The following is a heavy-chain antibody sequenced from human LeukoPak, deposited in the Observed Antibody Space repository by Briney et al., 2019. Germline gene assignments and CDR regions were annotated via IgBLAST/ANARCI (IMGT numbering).Heavy chain of an antibody. CDR3: ARDRIPYSTYYYGMDV. Sequence: GGSLRLSCAASGFTFSSYAMSWVRQAPGKGLEWVSAISGSGGSTYYADSVKGRFTISRDNSKNTLYLQMNSLRAEDTAVYYCARDRIPYSTYYYGMDVWGQGTTVTVSS. J-gene: IGHJ6*02. CDR1: GFTFSSYA. CDR2: ISGSGGST. D-gene: IGHD6-13*01. V-gene: IGHV3-23*01.